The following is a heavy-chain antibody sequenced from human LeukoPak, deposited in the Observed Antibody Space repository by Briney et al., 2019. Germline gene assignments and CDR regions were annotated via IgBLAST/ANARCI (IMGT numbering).Heavy chain of an antibody. J-gene: IGHJ4*02. D-gene: IGHD3-10*01. CDR2: INPNSGGT. V-gene: IGHV1-2*02. CDR1: GYTFTGYY. Sequence: SVKVSCKASGYTFTGYYMHWVRQAPGQGLEWMGWINPNSGGTNYAQKFQGRVTMTRDTSISTAYMELSRLRSDDTAVYYCARVGARITMVRGGINKYYFDYWGQGTLVTVSS. CDR3: ARVGARITMVRGGINKYYFDY.